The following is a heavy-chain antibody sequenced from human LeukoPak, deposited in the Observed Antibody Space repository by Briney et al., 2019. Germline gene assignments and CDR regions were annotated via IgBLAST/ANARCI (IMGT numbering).Heavy chain of an antibody. CDR1: GGSIGNRSHY. CDR3: ARVIHAWYYFDY. Sequence: SETLSLTCTVSGGSIGNRSHYWSWIRQPAGKGLEWIGRIDTSGSTNYNPSLKSRVTISVDRSENQFSLRLISMTGVDTAVYYCARVIHAWYYFDYWGQGILVTVSS. J-gene: IGHJ4*02. V-gene: IGHV4-61*02. D-gene: IGHD2-2*01. CDR2: IDTSGST.